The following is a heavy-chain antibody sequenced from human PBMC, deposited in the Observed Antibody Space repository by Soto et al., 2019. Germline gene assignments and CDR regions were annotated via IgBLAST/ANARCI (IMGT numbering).Heavy chain of an antibody. CDR2: IYYSGST. CDR1: NGSVSGYY. CDR3: ARDKITGLFDY. J-gene: IGHJ4*02. Sequence: SETLSLTCTVSNGSVSGYYWSWIRQSPGKGLEWIGYIYYSGSTYYNPSLKSRVTISVDTSKNQFSLKLTSVTAADTAVYYCARDKITGLFDYWGQGTLVTVSS. D-gene: IGHD2-8*02. V-gene: IGHV4-59*02.